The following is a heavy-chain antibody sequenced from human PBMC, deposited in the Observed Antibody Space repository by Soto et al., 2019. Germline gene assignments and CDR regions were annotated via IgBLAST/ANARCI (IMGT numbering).Heavy chain of an antibody. CDR2: VDPEDGET. Sequence: EVHLVQSGAEVKNPGTTVKISCEVSGYTFTGYYIHWVQQAPGKGLEWVGLVDPEDGETRYAEKFQDRVTITADSSRDTTHIELSSLRTEDRAVYYRATDSHASALDWGSSPPRPNRLDPWGQGPLVLVSS. J-gene: IGHJ5*02. D-gene: IGHD2-8*02. CDR1: GYTFTGYY. CDR3: ATDSHASALDWGSSPPRPNRLDP. V-gene: IGHV1-69-2*01.